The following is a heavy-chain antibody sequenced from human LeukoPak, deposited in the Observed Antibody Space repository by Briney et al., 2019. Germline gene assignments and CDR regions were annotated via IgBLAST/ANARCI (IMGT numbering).Heavy chain of an antibody. V-gene: IGHV3-48*03. CDR3: AREPHDSSGYFEY. CDR2: ISSSGSTI. Sequence: GGSLRLSCAASGFTFSSYEMNWVRQAPGKGLEWVSYISSSGSTIYYADSVKGRFTISRDNSKNTLYLQMNSLRAEDTAVYYCAREPHDSSGYFEYWGQGTLVTVTS. D-gene: IGHD3-22*01. CDR1: GFTFSSYE. J-gene: IGHJ4*02.